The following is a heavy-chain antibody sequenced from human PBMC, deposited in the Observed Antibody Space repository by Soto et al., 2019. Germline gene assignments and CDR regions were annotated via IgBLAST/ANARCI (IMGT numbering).Heavy chain of an antibody. CDR1: GGSISSSNW. CDR2: IYHSGST. Sequence: SETLSLTCAVSGGSISSSNWWSWVRQPPGKGLEWIGEIYHSGSTNYNPSLKSRVTISVDTSKNQFSLKLSSVTAADTAVYYCARRSGSCFDYWGQGTLVTVSS. J-gene: IGHJ4*02. D-gene: IGHD7-27*01. V-gene: IGHV4-4*02. CDR3: ARRSGSCFDY.